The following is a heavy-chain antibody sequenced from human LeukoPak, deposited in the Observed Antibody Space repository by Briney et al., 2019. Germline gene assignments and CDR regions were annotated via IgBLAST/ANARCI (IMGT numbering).Heavy chain of an antibody. CDR3: ARHPRVLRYFDWSTDAFDI. V-gene: IGHV4-59*08. Sequence: PSETLSLTCTVSGGSISSDYWSWIRQPPGKGLEWIGYIYYSGSTNYNPSLKSRVTISVDTSKNQFSLKLSSVTAADTAVYYCARHPRVLRYFDWSTDAFDIWGQGTMVTVSS. J-gene: IGHJ3*02. D-gene: IGHD3-9*01. CDR1: GGSISSDY. CDR2: IYYSGST.